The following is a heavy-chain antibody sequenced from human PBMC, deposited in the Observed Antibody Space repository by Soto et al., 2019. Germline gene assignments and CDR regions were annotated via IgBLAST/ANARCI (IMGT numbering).Heavy chain of an antibody. CDR2: IFSNDDK. V-gene: IGHV2-26*01. D-gene: IGHD4-17*01. CDR3: ARVNSQLLRSCFDS. Sequence: QVTLKESGPVLVRPTEPLTLTCTVSGFSLSNTRMGVSWIRQPPGKALEWLAHIFSNDDKSYSTSLKNRLSISRDTSNSEVVLTVTDMDPVDTATYYCARVNSQLLRSCFDSWGQGILVTVSS. J-gene: IGHJ4*02. CDR1: GFSLSNTRMG.